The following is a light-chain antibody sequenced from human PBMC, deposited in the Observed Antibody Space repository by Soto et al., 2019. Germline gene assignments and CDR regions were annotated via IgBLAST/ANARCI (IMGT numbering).Light chain of an antibody. CDR2: GGS. Sequence: EIVLTQSPVTLSMSPGERATLSCRASQSVNNNLAWYQQKPGQTPRLLIYGGSTRATGLPATFSGSGSGTEFTLTISSLQSEDFAVYYCPQYNNWPVTFGQGTKVEIK. V-gene: IGKV3-15*01. CDR1: QSVNNN. J-gene: IGKJ1*01. CDR3: PQYNNWPVT.